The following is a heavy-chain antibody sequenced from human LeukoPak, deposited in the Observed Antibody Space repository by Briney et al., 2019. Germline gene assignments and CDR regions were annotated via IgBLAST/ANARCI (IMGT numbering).Heavy chain of an antibody. Sequence: ASVKVSCKASGYTFTSYGISWVRQAPGQGLEWMGWINPNSGGTNYAQKFQGRVTMTRDTSISTAYMELSRLRSDDTAVYYCARDKGATIFPFDYWGQGTLVTVSS. J-gene: IGHJ4*02. CDR2: INPNSGGT. V-gene: IGHV1-2*02. D-gene: IGHD1-26*01. CDR1: GYTFTSYG. CDR3: ARDKGATIFPFDY.